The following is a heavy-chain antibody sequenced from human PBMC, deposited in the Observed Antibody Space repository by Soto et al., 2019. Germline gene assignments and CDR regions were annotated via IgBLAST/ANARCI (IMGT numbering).Heavy chain of an antibody. D-gene: IGHD3-10*01. J-gene: IGHJ6*02. CDR2: IFYSGST. V-gene: IGHV4-39*01. Sequence: PSETLSLTCTVSGGSISSSSYYWGWIRQPPGKGLEWIGNIFYSGSTYYNPSLKSRVTISVDTSKNQFSLKLSSVTAADTAVYYCAKLITRGRWFGELPYYYYYGMDVWGQGTTVTVS. CDR3: AKLITRGRWFGELPYYYYYGMDV. CDR1: GGSISSSSYY.